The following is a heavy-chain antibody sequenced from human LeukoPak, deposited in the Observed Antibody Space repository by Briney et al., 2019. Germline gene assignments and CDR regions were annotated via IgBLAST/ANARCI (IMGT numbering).Heavy chain of an antibody. Sequence: NPGGSLRLSCAASGFIFSSYSMNWVRQAPGKGLEWIGEINHTGSTNYNPSFKSRVTMSADTPKNQFSLNLTSVTAADTALYYCARGPVRLARPYDFWGQGTLVTVSS. V-gene: IGHV4-34*01. D-gene: IGHD3-9*01. J-gene: IGHJ4*02. CDR3: ARGPVRLARPYDF. CDR1: GFIFSSYS. CDR2: INHTGST.